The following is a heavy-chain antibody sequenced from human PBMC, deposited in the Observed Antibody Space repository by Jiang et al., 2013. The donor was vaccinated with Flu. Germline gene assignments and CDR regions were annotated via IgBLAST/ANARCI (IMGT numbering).Heavy chain of an antibody. CDR3: AKDQEPLARNYGSGSQPPDY. CDR2: IRYDGSNK. J-gene: IGHJ4*02. Sequence: QLLESGGGVVQPGGSLRLSCAASGFTFSSYGMHWVRQAPGKGLEWVAFIRYDGSNKYYADSVKGRFTISRDNSKNTLYLQMNSLRAEDTAVYYCAKDQEPLARNYGSGSQPPDYWGQGTLVTVSS. CDR1: GFTFSSYG. V-gene: IGHV3-30*02. D-gene: IGHD3-10*01.